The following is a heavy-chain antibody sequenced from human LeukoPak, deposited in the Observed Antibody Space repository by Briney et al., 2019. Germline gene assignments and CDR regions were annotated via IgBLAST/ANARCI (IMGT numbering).Heavy chain of an antibody. CDR2: IIPIFGTA. Sequence: SVKVSCKASGGTFSSYAISWVRQAPGQGLEWMGRIIPIFGTANYAQKFQGRVTITTDESTSTAYMEPSSLRSEDTAVYYCARNEEWWSPFDYWGQGTLVTVSS. CDR3: ARNEEWWSPFDY. J-gene: IGHJ4*02. CDR1: GGTFSSYA. V-gene: IGHV1-69*05. D-gene: IGHD2-15*01.